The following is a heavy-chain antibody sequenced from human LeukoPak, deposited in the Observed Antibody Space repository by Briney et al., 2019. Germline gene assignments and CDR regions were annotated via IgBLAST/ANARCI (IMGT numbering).Heavy chain of an antibody. CDR1: GYTFTSYG. J-gene: IGHJ4*02. CDR2: ISAYNGNT. D-gene: IGHD3-10*01. V-gene: IGHV1-18*01. Sequence: GASVKVSCKASGYTFTSYGISWVRQAPGQGLEWMGWISAYNGNTNYAQKLQGRVTMTTDTSTSTAYMELRSLRSDDTAVYYCAAHYYGSWSYYKTEYYFDYWGQGTLVTVSS. CDR3: AAHYYGSWSYYKTEYYFDY.